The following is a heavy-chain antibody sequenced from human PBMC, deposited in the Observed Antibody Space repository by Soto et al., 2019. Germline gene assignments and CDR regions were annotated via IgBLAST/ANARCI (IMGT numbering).Heavy chain of an antibody. J-gene: IGHJ5*02. CDR3: ARGPSGVPAAKGSNWFDP. CDR1: GFTFSSYW. CDR2: IKQDGSEK. D-gene: IGHD2-2*01. Sequence: EVQLVESGGGLVQPGGSLRLSCAASGFTFSSYWMSWVRQAPGKGLEWVANIKQDGSEKYYVDSVKGRFTISRDNAKNSLYLQMHSLRAEDKAVYYCARGPSGVPAAKGSNWFDPWGQGTLVTVSS. V-gene: IGHV3-7*01.